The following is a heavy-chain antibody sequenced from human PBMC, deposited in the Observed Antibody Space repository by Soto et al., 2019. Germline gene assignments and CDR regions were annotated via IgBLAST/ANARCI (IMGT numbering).Heavy chain of an antibody. CDR2: IHSSGST. Sequence: SETLSLTCTVSGASMNSYHWSWIRQPAGKGLEWIGHIHSSGSTNYNPSLKSRVTMSVDTSKNQFSLRLMSLTAADTAVYYCATALTITMVRGVRNWFDPWGQGTLVTVSS. J-gene: IGHJ5*02. CDR3: ATALTITMVRGVRNWFDP. CDR1: GASMNSYH. V-gene: IGHV4-4*07. D-gene: IGHD3-10*01.